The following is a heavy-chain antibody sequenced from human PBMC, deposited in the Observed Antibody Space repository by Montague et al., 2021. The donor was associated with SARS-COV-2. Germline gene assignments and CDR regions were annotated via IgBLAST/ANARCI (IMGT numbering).Heavy chain of an antibody. CDR3: AREYSSGVYFDY. CDR1: GFSLSTSGMC. Sequence: PALVKPTKTLTLTCTFSGFSLSTSGMCVSWIRQPPGKALEWLARIDWDDDKYYSTSLKTRLTISMDTSKNQVVLTMTNMDPVDTATYYCAREYSSGVYFDYWGQGTLVTVSS. V-gene: IGHV2-70*11. D-gene: IGHD6-19*01. J-gene: IGHJ4*02. CDR2: IDWDDDK.